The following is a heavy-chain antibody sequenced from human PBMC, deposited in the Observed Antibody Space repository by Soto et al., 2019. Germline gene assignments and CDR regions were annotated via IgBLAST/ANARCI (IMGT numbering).Heavy chain of an antibody. CDR2: ISYDGDNK. CDR1: GFTFSYHA. V-gene: IGHV3-30-3*01. D-gene: IGHD1-1*01. CDR3: ARGTTTSAFSAMDV. Sequence: QVQLVESGGGVVQPGRSLRLSCAASGFTFSYHALNWVRQAPGKGLEWVAVISYDGDNKYIAESVTGSFTISRDNSKNTVSLPMNSLRAEDTSMYFCARGTTTSAFSAMDVWGQGTTVTVSS. J-gene: IGHJ6*02.